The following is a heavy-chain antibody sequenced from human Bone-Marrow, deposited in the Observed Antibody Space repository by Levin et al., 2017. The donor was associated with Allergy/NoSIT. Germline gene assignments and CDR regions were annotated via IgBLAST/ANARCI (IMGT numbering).Heavy chain of an antibody. Sequence: GESLKISCAASGFTFSSYSMNWVRQAPGKGLEWVSSISSSSSYIYYADSVKGRFTISRDNAKNSLYLQMNSLRAEDTAVYYCARNRGEWNAVADSYYYYMDVWGKGTTVTVSS. V-gene: IGHV3-21*01. D-gene: IGHD6-19*01. CDR3: ARNRGEWNAVADSYYYYMDV. CDR2: ISSSSSYI. J-gene: IGHJ6*03. CDR1: GFTFSSYS.